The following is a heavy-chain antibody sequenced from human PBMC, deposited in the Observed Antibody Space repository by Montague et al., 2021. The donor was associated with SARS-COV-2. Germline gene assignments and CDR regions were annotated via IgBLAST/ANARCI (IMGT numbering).Heavy chain of an antibody. CDR2: IYTSGGT. Sequence: SETLSLTCTVSGDSISSGTYYWSWIRQPAGKGLEWIGRIYTSGGTNYNPSLKSRVTMSVDPSKNLFSLTMSSVTAADTAVYYCARVGGNYYRYFDYWGQGSLVTVSS. V-gene: IGHV4-61*02. J-gene: IGHJ4*02. D-gene: IGHD1-26*01. CDR1: GDSISSGTYY. CDR3: ARVGGNYYRYFDY.